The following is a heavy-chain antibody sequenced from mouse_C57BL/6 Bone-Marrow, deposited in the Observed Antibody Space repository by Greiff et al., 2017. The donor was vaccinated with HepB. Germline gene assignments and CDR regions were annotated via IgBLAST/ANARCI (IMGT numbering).Heavy chain of an antibody. CDR2: IYPGSGST. CDR1: GYTFTSYW. CDR3: ASRPNYYGSSLYWYFDV. D-gene: IGHD1-1*01. J-gene: IGHJ1*03. Sequence: VQLQQPGAELVKPGASVKMSCKASGYTFTSYWITWVKQRPGQGLEWIGDIYPGSGSTNYNEKFKSKATLTVDTSSSPAYMQLSSLTSEDSAVYYCASRPNYYGSSLYWYFDVWGTGATVTVSS. V-gene: IGHV1-55*01.